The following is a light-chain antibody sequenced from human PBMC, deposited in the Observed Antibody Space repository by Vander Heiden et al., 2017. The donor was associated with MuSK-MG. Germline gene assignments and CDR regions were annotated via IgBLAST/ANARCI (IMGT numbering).Light chain of an antibody. CDR1: QSISSY. J-gene: IGKJ1*01. CDR3: QQSDSTART. Sequence: DIQMTQSPSSLSASVEDRVTITCRASQSISSYLDWYQQKPGKAPKLLIYAASSLQSGVPSRFSGSGSGTDFTLTISSLQPEDFATYYCQQSDSTARTFGQGTKVE. V-gene: IGKV1-39*01. CDR2: AAS.